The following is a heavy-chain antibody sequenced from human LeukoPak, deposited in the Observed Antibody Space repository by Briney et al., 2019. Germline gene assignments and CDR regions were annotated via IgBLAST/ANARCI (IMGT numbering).Heavy chain of an antibody. D-gene: IGHD3-16*01. CDR3: ARDRGGGGVSIFHDY. CDR1: GGSISSYY. J-gene: IGHJ4*02. V-gene: IGHV4-4*07. CDR2: IYTSGST. Sequence: SETLSLTCTVSGGSISSYYWSWIRQPAGKGLEWIGRIYTSGSTNYNPSLKSRVTMPVDTSKNQFSLKLSSVTAADTAVYYCARDRGGGGVSIFHDYWGQGTLVTVSS.